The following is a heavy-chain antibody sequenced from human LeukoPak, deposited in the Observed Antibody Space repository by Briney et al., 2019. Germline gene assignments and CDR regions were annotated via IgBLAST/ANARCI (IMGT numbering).Heavy chain of an antibody. CDR1: GFTFSTYG. J-gene: IGHJ4*02. CDR2: IWNDASHD. V-gene: IGHV3-33*01. D-gene: IGHD2-15*01. CDR3: ARDLCSGGRCRYAEY. Sequence: GGSLRLSCAASGFTFSTYGMHWVRQAPGKGLEWVAVIWNDASHDNYADSVRGRFTISRDNSKNTLSLQMNSLRAGDTAVYYCARDLCSGGRCRYAEYWGQGALVTVSS.